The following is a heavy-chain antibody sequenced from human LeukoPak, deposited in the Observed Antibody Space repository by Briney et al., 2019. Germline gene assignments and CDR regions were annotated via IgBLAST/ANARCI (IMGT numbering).Heavy chain of an antibody. CDR1: GFTVSSNY. D-gene: IGHD3-10*01. J-gene: IGHJ4*02. CDR2: IYSGGST. CDR3: ARVGYYGSGSYYNVGADY. V-gene: IGHV3-53*01. Sequence: QPGGSLRLSCAASGFTVSSNYMSWVRQAPGKGLEWVSVIYSGGSTYYADSVKGRFTISRDNSKNSLYLQMNSLRAEDTAVYYCARVGYYGSGSYYNVGADYWGQGTLVTVSS.